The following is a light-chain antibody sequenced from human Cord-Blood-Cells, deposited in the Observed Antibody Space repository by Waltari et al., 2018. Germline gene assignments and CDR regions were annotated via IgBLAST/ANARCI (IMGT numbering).Light chain of an antibody. CDR2: GAS. CDR1: QSGSSSY. J-gene: IGKJ1*01. CDR3: QQYGSSRT. Sequence: EIVLTQSPGTLSLSPGERATLSCRARQSGSSSYLAWYQQKPGQAPRLLIYGASSRATGIPDRFRGSGYGTDFTLTISRLEPEDFAVYYCQQYGSSRTFGQGTKVEIK. V-gene: IGKV3-20*01.